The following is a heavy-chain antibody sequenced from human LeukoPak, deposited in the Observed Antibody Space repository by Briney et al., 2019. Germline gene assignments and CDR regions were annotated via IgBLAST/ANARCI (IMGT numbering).Heavy chain of an antibody. CDR1: GYTFTGYY. V-gene: IGHV1-2*02. Sequence: ASVKVSCKASGYTFTGYYMHWVRQAPEQGLEWMGWINPNSGGTNYAQKFQGRVTMTRDMSTSTVYMELSSLRSEDTAVYYCASENSDQYYFDYWGQGTLVTVSS. J-gene: IGHJ4*02. CDR3: ASENSDQYYFDY. D-gene: IGHD4-23*01. CDR2: INPNSGGT.